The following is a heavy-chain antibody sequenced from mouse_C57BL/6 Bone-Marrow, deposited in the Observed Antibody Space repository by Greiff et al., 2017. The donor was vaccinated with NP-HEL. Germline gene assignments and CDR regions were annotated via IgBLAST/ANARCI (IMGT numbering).Heavy chain of an antibody. CDR2: IYPGSGST. CDR3: ARGGTTVVAPY. D-gene: IGHD1-1*01. J-gene: IGHJ2*01. CDR1: GYTFTSYW. V-gene: IGHV1-55*01. Sequence: QVQLQQSGAELVKPGASVQMSCKASGYTFTSYWITWVKQRPGQGLEWIGDIYPGSGSTNYNEKFKSKATLTVDTSSSTAYMQLSSLTSEDSAVYYCARGGTTVVAPYWGQGTTLTVSS.